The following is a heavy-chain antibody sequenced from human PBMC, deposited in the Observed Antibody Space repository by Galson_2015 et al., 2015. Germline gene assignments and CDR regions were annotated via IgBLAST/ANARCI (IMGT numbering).Heavy chain of an antibody. CDR3: ARDCNGNKRYF. Sequence: SVKVSCKASGGTFSSFYMHWVRQAPGQGLEWMGIINPSGGRTTYAQKLQGRVTMTRDTSTGTVYMELSSLRSEDTAVYYCARDCNGNKRYFWGQGTLVTVSS. V-gene: IGHV1-46*01. J-gene: IGHJ4*02. CDR1: GGTFSSFY. D-gene: IGHD5-24*01. CDR2: INPSGGRT.